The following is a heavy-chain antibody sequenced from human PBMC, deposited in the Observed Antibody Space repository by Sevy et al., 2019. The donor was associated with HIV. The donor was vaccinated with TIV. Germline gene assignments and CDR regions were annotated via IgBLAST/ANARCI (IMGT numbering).Heavy chain of an antibody. Sequence: GGSLRLSCAASGFTFSSYGMHWVRQAPGKGLEWVAVIWYDGSNKYYADSVKGRFTISRDNSKNTLYLQMNSLRAEDTAVYYCARDSELRFLEWCKYRLGGWFDPWGQGTLVTVSS. D-gene: IGHD3-3*01. CDR3: ARDSELRFLEWCKYRLGGWFDP. V-gene: IGHV3-33*01. CDR2: IWYDGSNK. J-gene: IGHJ5*02. CDR1: GFTFSSYG.